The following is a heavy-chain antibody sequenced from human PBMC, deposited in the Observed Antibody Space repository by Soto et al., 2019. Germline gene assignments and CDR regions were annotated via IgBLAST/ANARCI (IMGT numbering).Heavy chain of an antibody. Sequence: ASVKVSCKASGYTFTGYYMHWVRQAPGQGHEWMGWINPNSGGTNYAQKFQGWVTMTRDTSISTAYMELSRLRSDATAVYYCARATLIVAVGPGKNAFHIWGPGTMVTVSS. J-gene: IGHJ3*02. CDR3: ARATLIVAVGPGKNAFHI. D-gene: IGHD2-2*01. CDR2: INPNSGGT. V-gene: IGHV1-2*04. CDR1: GYTFTGYY.